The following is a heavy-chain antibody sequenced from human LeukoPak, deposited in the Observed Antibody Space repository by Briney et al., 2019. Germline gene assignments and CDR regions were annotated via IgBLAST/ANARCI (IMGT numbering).Heavy chain of an antibody. CDR3: AIRGYCSGVSCYSFDY. Sequence: PSETLSLTCTVSGYSMSRYSRCWVRQPPGKGLEWIGHIYYSGSTSYNPSLKSRTTLSVPTSKNQFSLKLTSVAAADTAVYYCAIRGYCSGVSCYSFDYGGQGTLVTVSS. V-gene: IGHV4-59*08. CDR2: IYYSGST. J-gene: IGHJ4*02. D-gene: IGHD2-15*01. CDR1: GYSMSRYS.